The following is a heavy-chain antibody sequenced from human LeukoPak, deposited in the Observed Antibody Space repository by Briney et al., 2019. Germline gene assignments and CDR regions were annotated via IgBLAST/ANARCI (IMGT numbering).Heavy chain of an antibody. CDR1: GGTFSSYA. CDR3: AREDYYDSSGYYSNWFDP. V-gene: IGHV1-69*06. J-gene: IGHJ5*02. D-gene: IGHD3-22*01. Sequence: SVKVSCKVSGGTFSSYAISWVRQPAGQGLEWMGGIIPILGTTNYAQKFQGRVKMTRHKSTSTAYMELRSLRSEATAVYYCAREDYYDSSGYYSNWFDPWGQRTLVTVSS. CDR2: IIPILGTT.